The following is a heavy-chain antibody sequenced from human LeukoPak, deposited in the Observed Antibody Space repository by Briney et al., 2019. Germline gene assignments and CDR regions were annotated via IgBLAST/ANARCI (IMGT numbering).Heavy chain of an antibody. Sequence: NPSETLSLTCAVYGGSFSGYYWSWIRQSAEKGLEWIGHIYTSGTTNYNPSLKSRVTMSVDTSKNQFSLKLSSVTAADTAVYYCAREGAGYSSGWTYYYYYYMDVWGKGTTVTISS. CDR1: GGSFSGYY. CDR2: IYTSGTT. CDR3: AREGAGYSSGWTYYYYYYMDV. D-gene: IGHD6-19*01. V-gene: IGHV4-4*07. J-gene: IGHJ6*03.